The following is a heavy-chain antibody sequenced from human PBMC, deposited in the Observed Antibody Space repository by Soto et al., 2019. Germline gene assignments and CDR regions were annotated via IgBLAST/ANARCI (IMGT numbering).Heavy chain of an antibody. Sequence: SVKVSFKASGYAFTSYDIKWVRQATGQGLEWMGGIIPIFGTANYAQKFQGRVTITADESTSTAYMELSSLRSEETAVYYCASISWTQRTQAPIKKNYYYYGMDVWGQGTTVTVS. D-gene: IGHD3-3*02. CDR3: ASISWTQRTQAPIKKNYYYYGMDV. J-gene: IGHJ6*02. V-gene: IGHV1-69*13. CDR1: GYAFTSYD. CDR2: IIPIFGTA.